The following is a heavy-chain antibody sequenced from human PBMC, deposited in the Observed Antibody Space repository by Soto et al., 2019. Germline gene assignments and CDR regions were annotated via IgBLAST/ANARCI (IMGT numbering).Heavy chain of an antibody. Sequence: SETLSLTCTVSGGSISSGGYYWSWIRQHPGKGLEWIGYIYYSGSTYYNPSLKSRVTISVDTSKNQFSLKLSSVTAADTAVYYCARAQVRYYYDSSGYSNWFDPWGQGTLVTVSS. D-gene: IGHD3-22*01. V-gene: IGHV4-31*03. CDR2: IYYSGST. J-gene: IGHJ5*02. CDR1: GGSISSGGYY. CDR3: ARAQVRYYYDSSGYSNWFDP.